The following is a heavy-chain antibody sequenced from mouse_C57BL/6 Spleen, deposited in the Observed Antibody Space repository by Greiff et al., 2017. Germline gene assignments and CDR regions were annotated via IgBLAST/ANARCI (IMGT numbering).Heavy chain of an antibody. CDR3: ARHDSNYGWYFDV. Sequence: EVKLVESGGGLVQPGGSLKLSCAASGFTFSDYYMYWVRQTPEKRLEWVAYISNGGGSTYYPDTVKGRFTISRDNAKNTLYLQMSRLKSEDTAMYYCARHDSNYGWYFDVWGTGTTVTVSS. CDR2: ISNGGGST. CDR1: GFTFSDYY. J-gene: IGHJ1*03. V-gene: IGHV5-12*01. D-gene: IGHD2-5*01.